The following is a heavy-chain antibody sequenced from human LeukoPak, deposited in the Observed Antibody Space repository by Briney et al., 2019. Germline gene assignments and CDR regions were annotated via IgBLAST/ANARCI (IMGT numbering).Heavy chain of an antibody. V-gene: IGHV4-31*03. Sequence: PSETLSLTCTVSGGSISSGGYYWSWIRQHPGKGLEWIGYIYYSGSTYYNPSLKSRVTISVDTSKNQFSLKLSSVTAADTAVYYCAREAGGAAAGNPFGYWGQGTLVTVSS. D-gene: IGHD6-13*01. CDR3: AREAGGAAAGNPFGY. CDR1: GGSISSGGYY. CDR2: IYYSGST. J-gene: IGHJ4*02.